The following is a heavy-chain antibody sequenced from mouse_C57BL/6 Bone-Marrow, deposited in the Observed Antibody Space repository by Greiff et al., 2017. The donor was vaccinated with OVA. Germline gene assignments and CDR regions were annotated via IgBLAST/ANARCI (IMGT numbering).Heavy chain of an antibody. V-gene: IGHV1-82*01. CDR3: ARESEYSAWFAY. Sequence: QVQLKQSGPELVKPGASVKISCKASGYAFSSSWMNWVKQRPGKGLEWIGRIYPGDGDTNYNGKFKGKATLTADKSSSTAYMQLSSLTSEDSAVYCCARESEYSAWFAYWGQGTLVTVSA. CDR2: IYPGDGDT. D-gene: IGHD5-2*01. CDR1: GYAFSSSW. J-gene: IGHJ3*01.